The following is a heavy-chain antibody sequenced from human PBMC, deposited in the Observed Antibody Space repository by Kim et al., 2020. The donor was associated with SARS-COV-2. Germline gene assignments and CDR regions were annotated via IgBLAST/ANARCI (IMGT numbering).Heavy chain of an antibody. J-gene: IGHJ6*02. CDR1: GGSFSGYY. V-gene: IGHV4-34*01. CDR2: INHSGST. CDR3: ASSSSWYTTGYYYYGMDV. D-gene: IGHD6-13*01. Sequence: SETLSLTCAVYGGSFSGYYWSWIRQPPGKGLEWIGEINHSGSTNYNPSLKSRVTISVDTSKNQFSLKLSSVTAADTAVYYCASSSSWYTTGYYYYGMDVWGQGTTVTVSS.